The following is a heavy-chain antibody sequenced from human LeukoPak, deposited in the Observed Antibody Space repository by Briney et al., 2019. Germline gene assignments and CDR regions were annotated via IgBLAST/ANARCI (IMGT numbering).Heavy chain of an antibody. D-gene: IGHD2-8*01. J-gene: IGHJ6*02. V-gene: IGHV3-23*01. Sequence: GGSLRLSCAASGFTFSSYAMSWVRQAPGKGLEWVSAISGSGGSTYYADSVKGRFTISRDNSKNTLYLQMNSLRAEDTAVYYCAKARGNGFFNGMDVWGQGTTVTVSS. CDR2: ISGSGGST. CDR3: AKARGNGFFNGMDV. CDR1: GFTFSSYA.